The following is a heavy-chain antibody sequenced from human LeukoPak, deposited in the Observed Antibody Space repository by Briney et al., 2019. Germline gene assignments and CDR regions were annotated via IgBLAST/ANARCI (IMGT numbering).Heavy chain of an antibody. CDR3: AKVAPYSSGWYYFDY. V-gene: IGHV3-30*18. J-gene: IGHJ4*02. D-gene: IGHD6-19*01. CDR1: GFTFSSYG. CDR2: ISYDGSNK. Sequence: PGRSLRLSCAASGFTFSSYGMHWVRQAPGKGLEWVAVISYDGSNKYYADSVKGRFTISRDNSKNTLYLQMNSLRAEDTAVYYCAKVAPYSSGWYYFDYWGQGTLVTASS.